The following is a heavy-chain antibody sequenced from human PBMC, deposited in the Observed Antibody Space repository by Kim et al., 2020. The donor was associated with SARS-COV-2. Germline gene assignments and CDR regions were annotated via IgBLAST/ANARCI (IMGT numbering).Heavy chain of an antibody. Sequence: GGSLRLSCAASGFTFDDYTMHWVRQAPGKGLEWVSLISWDGGSTYYADSVKGRFTISRDNSKNSLYLQMNSLRTEDTALYYCAKDRYSSSSRGMDVWGQGTTVTVSS. V-gene: IGHV3-43*01. J-gene: IGHJ6*02. CDR1: GFTFDDYT. CDR3: AKDRYSSSSRGMDV. D-gene: IGHD6-13*01. CDR2: ISWDGGST.